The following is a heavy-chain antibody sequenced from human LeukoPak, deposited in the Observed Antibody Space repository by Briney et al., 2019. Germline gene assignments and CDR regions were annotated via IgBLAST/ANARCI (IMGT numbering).Heavy chain of an antibody. J-gene: IGHJ6*02. V-gene: IGHV1-18*01. CDR3: AREQDKIRSGYDFWSGYSDYYYYGMDV. CDR1: GYTFTSYG. CDR2: ISAYNGNT. D-gene: IGHD3-3*01. Sequence: ASVKVSCKASGYTFTSYGISWVRQAPGQGLEWMGWISAYNGNTNYAQKFQGRVTMTRDTSTSTVYMELSSLRSEDTAVYYCAREQDKIRSGYDFWSGYSDYYYYGMDVWGQGTTVTVSS.